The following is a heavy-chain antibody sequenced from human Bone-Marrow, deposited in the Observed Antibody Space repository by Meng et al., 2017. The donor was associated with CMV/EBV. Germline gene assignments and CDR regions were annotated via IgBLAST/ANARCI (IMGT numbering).Heavy chain of an antibody. Sequence: GGSLRLSCAASGFTFSSYAMHWVRQAPGKGLEWVAVISYDGSNKYYADSVKGRFTISRDNSKNTLYLQMTSLRAEDTAVYYCAKDLLPKDLQVNYGMDVWGQGTTVTVSS. J-gene: IGHJ6*02. CDR3: AKDLLPKDLQVNYGMDV. CDR1: GFTFSSYA. V-gene: IGHV3-30-3*01. D-gene: IGHD3-22*01. CDR2: ISYDGSNK.